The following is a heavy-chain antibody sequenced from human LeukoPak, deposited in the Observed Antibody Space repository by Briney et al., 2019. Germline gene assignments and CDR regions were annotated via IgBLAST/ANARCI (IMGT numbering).Heavy chain of an antibody. CDR2: ISSSSSYI. J-gene: IGHJ4*02. D-gene: IGHD3-16*01. CDR1: GFTFSSYS. Sequence: GGSLRLSCAASGFTFSSYSMNWVRQAPGKGLEWVSSISSSSSYIYYADSVKGRFTISRDNAKNSLYLQMNSLRAEDTAVYYCAKGGGGEIMTALDYWGQGTLVTVSS. CDR3: AKGGGGEIMTALDY. V-gene: IGHV3-21*01.